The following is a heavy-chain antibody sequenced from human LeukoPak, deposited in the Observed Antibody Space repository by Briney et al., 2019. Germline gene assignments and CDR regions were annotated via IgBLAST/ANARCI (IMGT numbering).Heavy chain of an antibody. Sequence: AAGKVCCKAAGYNITTYGIGWVRQAPGQGLEWMGWSTAYNGRTNYAQKIHGRVTMTTDTSTSTAYMELRSLRSDDTAVYYCARASYMDVWGKGTTVTVSS. CDR3: ARASYMDV. CDR2: STAYNGRT. V-gene: IGHV1-18*01. CDR1: GYNITTYG. J-gene: IGHJ6*03.